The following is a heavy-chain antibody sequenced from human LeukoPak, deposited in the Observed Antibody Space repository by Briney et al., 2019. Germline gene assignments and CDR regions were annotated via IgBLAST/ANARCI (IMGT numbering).Heavy chain of an antibody. J-gene: IGHJ6*02. D-gene: IGHD2-15*01. V-gene: IGHV1-69*13. CDR3: ASTPKVVVAATGYYGMDV. CDR1: GNSISNYA. Sequence: SVKVSCKASGNSISNYAVSWVRQAPGQGLEWMGGIIPIFGTANYAQKFQGRVTITADESTSTAYMELSSLRSEDTAVYYCASTPKVVVAATGYYGMDVWGQGTTVTVSS. CDR2: IIPIFGTA.